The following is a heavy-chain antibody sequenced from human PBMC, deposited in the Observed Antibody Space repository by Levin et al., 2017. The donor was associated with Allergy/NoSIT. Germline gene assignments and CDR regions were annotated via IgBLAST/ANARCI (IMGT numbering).Heavy chain of an antibody. J-gene: IGHJ3*02. D-gene: IGHD3-10*01. CDR2: ISWNSGSI. CDR3: ARDNIGLPDAFDI. V-gene: IGHV3-9*01. Sequence: TGGSLRLSLTCAASGFTFDDYAMHWVRQAPGKGLEWVSGISWNSGSIGYADSVKGRFTISRDNAKNSLYLQMNSLRTEDTALYYCARDNIGLPDAFDIWGQGKMVIVSS. CDR1: GFTFDDYA.